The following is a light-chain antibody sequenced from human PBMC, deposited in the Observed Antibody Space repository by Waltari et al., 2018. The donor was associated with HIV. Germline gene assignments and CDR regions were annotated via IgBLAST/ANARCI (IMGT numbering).Light chain of an antibody. CDR3: CSHTGSYLGI. J-gene: IGLJ2*01. CDR2: DVS. Sequence: QSALTQPRSVSGSPGQSVTISCTGTSSDVGGYHYVSWYQQHPGKAPKRMIDDVSKRPSGVPERFSGSKSGNTASLTISGLQAEDEADYYCCSHTGSYLGIFGGGTKLTVL. V-gene: IGLV2-11*01. CDR1: SSDVGGYHY.